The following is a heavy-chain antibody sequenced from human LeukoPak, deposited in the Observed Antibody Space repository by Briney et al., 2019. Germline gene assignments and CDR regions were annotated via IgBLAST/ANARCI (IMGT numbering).Heavy chain of an antibody. CDR2: IYYSGST. CDR1: GGSISIYY. V-gene: IGHV4-59*01. J-gene: IGHJ4*02. D-gene: IGHD4-17*01. CDR3: ARDHYGDYGAYFDY. Sequence: SETLSLTCTVSGGSISIYYWSWIRQPPGKGLEWIGYIYYSGSTNYNPSLKSRVTISVDTSKNQFSLKLSSVTAADTAVYYCARDHYGDYGAYFDYWGQGTLVTVSS.